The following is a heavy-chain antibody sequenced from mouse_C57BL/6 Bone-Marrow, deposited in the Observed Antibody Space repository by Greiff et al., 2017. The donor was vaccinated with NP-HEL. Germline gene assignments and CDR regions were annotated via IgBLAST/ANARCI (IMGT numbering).Heavy chain of an antibody. CDR2: IYPGDGDT. Sequence: VQLQQSGPELVKPGASVKISCKASGYAFSSSWMNWVKQRPGKGLEWIGRIYPGDGDTNYNGKFKGKATLTADKSSSTAYMQLSSLTSEDSAVYFCAREGVVAPYYAMDYWGQGTSVTVSS. J-gene: IGHJ4*01. CDR3: AREGVVAPYYAMDY. CDR1: GYAFSSSW. D-gene: IGHD1-1*01. V-gene: IGHV1-82*01.